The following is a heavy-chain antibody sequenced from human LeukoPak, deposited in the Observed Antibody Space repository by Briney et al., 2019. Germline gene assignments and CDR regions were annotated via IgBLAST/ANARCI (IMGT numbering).Heavy chain of an antibody. D-gene: IGHD5-18*01. CDR1: AYTFTNYG. J-gene: IGHJ4*02. V-gene: IGHV1-18*01. CDR3: AREIGGILVFDY. CDR2: ISAYNGHT. Sequence: ASVKVSCKASAYTFTNYGISWARQAPGQGLEWMGWISAYNGHTNYAQKFQGRVTMTRDTSISTAYMELSRLRSDDTAVYYCAREIGGILVFDYWGQGTLVTVSS.